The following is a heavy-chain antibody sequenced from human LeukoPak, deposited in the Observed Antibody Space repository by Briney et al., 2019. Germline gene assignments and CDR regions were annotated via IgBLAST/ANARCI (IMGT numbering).Heavy chain of an antibody. J-gene: IGHJ4*02. Sequence: PGGSLRLSCAASGFTFSSNYMSWVRQAPGKGLEGVSVIYSGGSTYYPDSVKGRFTISRDNSKNTLYLQMNSLRAEDTAVYYCARSAYYYDSSGFYYFDYWGQGTLVTVSS. CDR2: IYSGGST. CDR1: GFTFSSNY. V-gene: IGHV3-53*01. CDR3: ARSAYYYDSSGFYYFDY. D-gene: IGHD3-22*01.